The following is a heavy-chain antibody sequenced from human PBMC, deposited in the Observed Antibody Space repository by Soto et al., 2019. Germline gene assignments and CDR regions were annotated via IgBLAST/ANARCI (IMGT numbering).Heavy chain of an antibody. V-gene: IGHV3-21*01. Sequence: PGGSLRLSCAASGFTFSSYSMNWVRQAPGKGLEWVSSISSSSSYIYYADSVKGRFTISRDNAKNSLYLQMNGLRAEDTAVYYCARQIAAAGIAPVGANWFDPWGQGTLVTVSS. CDR1: GFTFSSYS. CDR2: ISSSSSYI. J-gene: IGHJ5*02. D-gene: IGHD6-13*01. CDR3: ARQIAAAGIAPVGANWFDP.